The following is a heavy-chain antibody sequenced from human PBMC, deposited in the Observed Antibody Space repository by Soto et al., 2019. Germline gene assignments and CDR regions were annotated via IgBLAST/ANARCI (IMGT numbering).Heavy chain of an antibody. CDR1: GFTFSSYS. CDR2: IWYDGSNK. J-gene: IGHJ4*02. CDR3: ARAGAAAATNLDY. D-gene: IGHD6-13*01. V-gene: IGHV3-33*01. Sequence: QVQLVESGGGVVQPGRSLRLSCAASGFTFSSYSMHWVRQAPGKGLEWVAVIWYDGSNKYYADSVKGRFTISRDNSKNTLYLQMNSLRAEDTAVYYCARAGAAAATNLDYWGQGTLVTVSS.